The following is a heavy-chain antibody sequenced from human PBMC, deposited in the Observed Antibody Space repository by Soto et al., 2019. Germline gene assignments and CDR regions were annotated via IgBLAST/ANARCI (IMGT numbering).Heavy chain of an antibody. CDR3: ARVRIVVVPATTYYYYYGMDV. CDR1: GDSVSSNSAA. Sequence: PSQTLSLTCAISGDSVSSNSAAWNWIRQSPSRGLEWLGRTYYRSKWYNDYAVSVKSRITINPDTSKNQFSLQLNSVTPEDTAVYYCARVRIVVVPATTYYYYYGMDVWGQGTTVTVSS. D-gene: IGHD2-2*01. V-gene: IGHV6-1*01. J-gene: IGHJ6*02. CDR2: TYYRSKWYN.